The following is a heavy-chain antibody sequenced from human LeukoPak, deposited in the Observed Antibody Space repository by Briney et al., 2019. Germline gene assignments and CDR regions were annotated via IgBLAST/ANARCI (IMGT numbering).Heavy chain of an antibody. D-gene: IGHD3-9*01. Sequence: PGGSLRLSCAASGFTFSSYAMSWVRQAPGKGLEWIGSIYYSGSTYYNPSLKSRVTISVDTSKNQFSLKLSSVTAADTAVYYCARLNAWWDILTGYYKAIFDYWGQGTLVTVSS. CDR3: ARLNAWWDILTGYYKAIFDY. J-gene: IGHJ4*02. V-gene: IGHV4-39*01. CDR2: IYYSGST. CDR1: GFTFSSYA.